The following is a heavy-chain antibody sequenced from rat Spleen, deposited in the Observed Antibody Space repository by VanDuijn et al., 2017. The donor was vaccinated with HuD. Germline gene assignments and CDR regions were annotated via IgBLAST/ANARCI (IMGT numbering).Heavy chain of an antibody. V-gene: IGHV2-43*01. Sequence: QVQLKESGPGLVQPSQTLSLTCTVSGFSLTSYHVSWVRQPPGKGLEWMGVIWTGGSTAYNSALKSRLSISRDTSKNQVFLKMNSLQSEDTTTYYCARDGTTGIPTGLDYWGQGVMVTVSS. CDR1: GFSLTSYH. D-gene: IGHD1-9*01. CDR2: IWTGGST. CDR3: ARDGTTGIPTGLDY. J-gene: IGHJ2*01.